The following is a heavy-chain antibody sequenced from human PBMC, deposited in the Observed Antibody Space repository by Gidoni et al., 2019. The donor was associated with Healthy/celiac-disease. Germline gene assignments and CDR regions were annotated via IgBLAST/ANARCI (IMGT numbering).Heavy chain of an antibody. D-gene: IGHD6-6*01. CDR1: GFTFRRYP. CDR2: ISSSSSYI. CDR3: AKGSYGFYEYSSSSVFDY. J-gene: IGHJ4*02. Sequence: VQLVESGGGLVKPGGSLRLPCAASGFTFRRYPLNWVRQAPGKGLEWVSSISSSSSYIYYADSVKGRFTISRDNAKNSLYLQMNSLRAEDTAVYYCAKGSYGFYEYSSSSVFDYWGQGTLVTVSS. V-gene: IGHV3-21*01.